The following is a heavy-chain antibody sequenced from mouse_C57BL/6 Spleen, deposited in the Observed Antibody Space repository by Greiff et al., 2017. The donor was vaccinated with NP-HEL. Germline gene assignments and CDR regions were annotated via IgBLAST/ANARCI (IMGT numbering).Heavy chain of an antibody. J-gene: IGHJ3*01. CDR1: GYTFTDYN. CDR3: ARDDYGSSPFAY. Sequence: VQLKESGPELVKPGASVKMSCKASGYTFTDYNMHWVKQSHGKSLEWIGYINPNNGGTSYNQKFKGKATLTVNKSSSTAYMELRSLTSEDSAVYYCARDDYGSSPFAYWGQGTLVTVSA. D-gene: IGHD1-1*01. CDR2: INPNNGGT. V-gene: IGHV1-22*01.